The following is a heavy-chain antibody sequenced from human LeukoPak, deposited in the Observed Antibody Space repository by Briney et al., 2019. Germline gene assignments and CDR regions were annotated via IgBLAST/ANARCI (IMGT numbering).Heavy chain of an antibody. CDR1: GGTFSSYA. V-gene: IGHV1-69*13. Sequence: GASVKVSCKASGGTFSSYAISWVRQAPGQGLEWMGGIIPIFGTANYAQKFQGRVTITADESTSTAYMELSSLRSDDTAVFYCARDSQYYDSSDYPDYWGQGTLVTVSS. CDR3: ARDSQYYDSSDYPDY. CDR2: IIPIFGTA. J-gene: IGHJ4*02. D-gene: IGHD3-22*01.